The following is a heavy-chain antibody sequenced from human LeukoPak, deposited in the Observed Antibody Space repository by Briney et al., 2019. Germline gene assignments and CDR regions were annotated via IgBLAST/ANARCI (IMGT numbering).Heavy chain of an antibody. CDR2: ISGSGSVI. CDR3: ARTLTLPNWFDP. CDR1: GFTFSSHE. D-gene: IGHD2-21*02. J-gene: IGHJ5*02. V-gene: IGHV3-48*03. Sequence: GGSLRLSCAASGFTFSSHEMNWVRQAPGKGLEWVAYISGSGSVIYYADSVRGRFTISRDNAKDSLYLQMNSLRSEDTAVYYCARTLTLPNWFDPWGQGTLVTVSS.